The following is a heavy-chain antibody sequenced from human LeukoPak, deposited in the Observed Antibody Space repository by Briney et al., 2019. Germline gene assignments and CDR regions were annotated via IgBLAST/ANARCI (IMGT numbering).Heavy chain of an antibody. J-gene: IGHJ3*02. CDR3: ARVANYGSGSWLYDAFDI. D-gene: IGHD3-10*01. V-gene: IGHV1-69*01. Sequence: GASVKVSCKASGGTFSSYVISWVRQAPGQGLEWMGGIIPGFGTANYAQKFQGTVTITADESTSTAYMELSSLRSEDTAVYYCARVANYGSGSWLYDAFDIWGQGTMVTVSS. CDR1: GGTFSSYV. CDR2: IIPGFGTA.